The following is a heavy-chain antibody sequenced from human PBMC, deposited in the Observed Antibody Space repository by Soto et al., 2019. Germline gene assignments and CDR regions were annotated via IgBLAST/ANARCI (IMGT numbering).Heavy chain of an antibody. CDR1: GFTFTRYS. V-gene: IGHV3-21*06. CDR2: ISSTTNYI. J-gene: IGHJ4*02. D-gene: IGHD2-21*01. CDR3: ARESEDLTSNFDY. Sequence: PGGSLRLSCAASGFTFTRYSMNWVRQAPGKGLEWVSSISSTTNYIYYGDSMKDRFTISRDNAKNSLYLEMNSLRAEDTAVYYCARESEDLTSNFDYWGQGTLVTVYS.